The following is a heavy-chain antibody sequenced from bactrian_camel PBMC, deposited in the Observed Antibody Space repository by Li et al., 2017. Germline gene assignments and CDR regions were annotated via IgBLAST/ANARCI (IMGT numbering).Heavy chain of an antibody. CDR2: ISEGGST. J-gene: IGHJ4*01. CDR1: GFTFSSYD. Sequence: VQLVESGGGLVQPGGSLRLSCAASGFTFSSYDMSWVRQAPGKGLKWVSTISEGGSTYYADFVKGRLTISRDNAKNTLYLQLNSLKSEDTAMYFCAGGNVLYEFTTWCQGTQVTVS. CDR3: AGGNVLYEFTT. V-gene: IGHV3S40*01. D-gene: IGHD7*01.